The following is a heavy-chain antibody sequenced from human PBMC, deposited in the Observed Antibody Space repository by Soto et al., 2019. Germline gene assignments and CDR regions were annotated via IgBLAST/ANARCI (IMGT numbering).Heavy chain of an antibody. Sequence: SETLSPTCAVYGWSFSGYYWSWIRQPPGKGLEWIGEINHSGSTNYNPSLKSRVTISVDTSKNQFSLKLSSVTAADTAVYYCARAAPRYCSGGSCYSGRHYWGQGTLVTVS. V-gene: IGHV4-34*01. CDR3: ARAAPRYCSGGSCYSGRHY. J-gene: IGHJ4*02. D-gene: IGHD2-15*01. CDR2: INHSGST. CDR1: GWSFSGYY.